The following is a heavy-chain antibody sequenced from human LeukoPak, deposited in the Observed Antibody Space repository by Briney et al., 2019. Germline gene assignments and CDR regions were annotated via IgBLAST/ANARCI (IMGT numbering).Heavy chain of an antibody. V-gene: IGHV3-23*01. Sequence: PGGSLRLSCAASGFTFSSYVMSWVRQAPGKGLEWVSAITGSGDSTYYADSVKGRFTISRDNSKNTLYLQMNSLRAEDTAVYYCAKRGPAGAGKSPDYFENWGQGTLVTVSS. J-gene: IGHJ4*02. CDR2: ITGSGDST. CDR3: AKRGPAGAGKSPDYFEN. D-gene: IGHD6-19*01. CDR1: GFTFSSYV.